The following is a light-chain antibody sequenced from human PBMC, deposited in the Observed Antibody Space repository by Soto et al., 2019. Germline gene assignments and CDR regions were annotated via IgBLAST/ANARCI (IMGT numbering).Light chain of an antibody. CDR2: GAS. V-gene: IGKV3-15*01. Sequence: EIVMTQSPATLSVSPGERATLSCRASQSVSSNLAWYQQKPGQAPRLLIYGASTRATGIPARFSGSGSGTAFTLTISSLQSEDFAVYYFQQYKGTFGQGTKVEIK. J-gene: IGKJ1*01. CDR1: QSVSSN. CDR3: QQYKGT.